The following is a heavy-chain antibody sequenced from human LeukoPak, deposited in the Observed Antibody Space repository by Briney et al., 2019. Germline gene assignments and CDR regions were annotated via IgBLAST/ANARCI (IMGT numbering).Heavy chain of an antibody. CDR2: IAADGRDK. Sequence: PGGSLRLSCAASGFIFTNYAVHWVRQAPGKGLEWVGVIAADGRDKHHADSVKGRFTISRDNSNNAIYLEVNSLRADDTAAYYCARDRQREAAHYFDQWGQGALVTVSS. CDR3: ARDRQREAAHYFDQ. V-gene: IGHV3-30*04. D-gene: IGHD1-26*01. J-gene: IGHJ4*02. CDR1: GFIFTNYA.